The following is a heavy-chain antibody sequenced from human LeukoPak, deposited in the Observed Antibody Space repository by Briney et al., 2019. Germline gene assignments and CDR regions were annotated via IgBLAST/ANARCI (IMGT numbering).Heavy chain of an antibody. Sequence: PSETLSLTCAVYGGSFSGYYWSWIRQPPGKGLEWIGEINHSGGTNYNPSLKSRVTISVDTSKNQFSLKLSSVTAADTAVYYCARGLGHSSSEDFDYWGQGTLVTVSS. V-gene: IGHV4-34*01. J-gene: IGHJ4*02. D-gene: IGHD6-6*01. CDR3: ARGLGHSSSEDFDY. CDR2: INHSGGT. CDR1: GGSFSGYY.